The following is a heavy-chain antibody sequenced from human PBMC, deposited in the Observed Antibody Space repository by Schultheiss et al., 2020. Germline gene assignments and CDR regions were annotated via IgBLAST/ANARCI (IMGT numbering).Heavy chain of an antibody. J-gene: IGHJ5*02. D-gene: IGHD4-17*01. CDR2: INSDGSST. CDR3: ARKNYGDYEVDWFDP. CDR1: GFTFDDYA. Sequence: GGSLRLSCAASGFTFDDYAMHWVRQAPGKGLEWVSLINSDGSSTSYADSVKGRFTISRDNAKNSLYLQMNSLRAEDTAVYYCARKNYGDYEVDWFDPWGQGTLVTVSS. V-gene: IGHV3-74*01.